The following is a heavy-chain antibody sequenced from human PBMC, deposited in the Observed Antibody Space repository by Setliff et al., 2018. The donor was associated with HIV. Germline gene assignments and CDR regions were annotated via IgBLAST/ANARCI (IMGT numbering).Heavy chain of an antibody. Sequence: SETLSLTCAVYGGSFNDYYWTWIRQPPGKGLEWIGEIDHSGSAKYHASLKSRVTISIDTSKNQISLKLSSVTAADTAVYYCARGLNYYGSGSYLPLGYWGQGTLVTVSS. CDR1: GGSFNDYY. CDR3: ARGLNYYGSGSYLPLGY. D-gene: IGHD3-10*01. V-gene: IGHV4-34*01. J-gene: IGHJ4*02. CDR2: IDHSGSA.